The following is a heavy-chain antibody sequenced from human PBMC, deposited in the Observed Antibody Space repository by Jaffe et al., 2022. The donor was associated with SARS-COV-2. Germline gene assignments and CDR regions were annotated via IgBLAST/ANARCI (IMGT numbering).Heavy chain of an antibody. Sequence: QITLKESGPTLVKPTQTLTLTCTFSGFSLSTSGVGVGWIRQPPGKALEWLALIYWDDDKRYSPSLKSRLTITKDTSKNQVVLTMTNMDPVDTATYYCAHRLWQGYCSGGSCYNWFDPWGQGTLVTVSS. J-gene: IGHJ5*02. V-gene: IGHV2-5*02. CDR2: IYWDDDK. CDR3: AHRLWQGYCSGGSCYNWFDP. D-gene: IGHD2-15*01. CDR1: GFSLSTSGVG.